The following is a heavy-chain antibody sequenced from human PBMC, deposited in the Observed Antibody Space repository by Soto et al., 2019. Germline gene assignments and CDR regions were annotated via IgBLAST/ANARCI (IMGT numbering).Heavy chain of an antibody. CDR2: ISYDGSNK. Sequence: GGSLRLSCAASGFTFSSYGMHWVRQAPGKGLEWVAVISYDGSNKYYADSVKGRFTISRDNSKNTLYLQMNSLRAEDTAVYYCAKAFTIFGVVYNNWFDPWGQGTLVTSPQ. CDR3: AKAFTIFGVVYNNWFDP. J-gene: IGHJ5*02. V-gene: IGHV3-30*18. CDR1: GFTFSSYG. D-gene: IGHD3-3*01.